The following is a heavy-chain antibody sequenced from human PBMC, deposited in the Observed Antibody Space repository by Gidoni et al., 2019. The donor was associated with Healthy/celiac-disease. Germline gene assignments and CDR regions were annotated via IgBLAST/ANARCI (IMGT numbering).Heavy chain of an antibody. J-gene: IGHJ4*02. Sequence: EVQLVESGGGLVQPGRSLRLSCAASGFTFEDYAMPWVRQAPGKGLGWGSGISWNSGSIGYADSVKGRFTISRDNAKNSLYLQMNSLRAEDTALYYCAKDSLLMSDSYGHGYFDYWGQGTLVTVSS. D-gene: IGHD5-18*01. V-gene: IGHV3-9*01. CDR1: GFTFEDYA. CDR2: ISWNSGSI. CDR3: AKDSLLMSDSYGHGYFDY.